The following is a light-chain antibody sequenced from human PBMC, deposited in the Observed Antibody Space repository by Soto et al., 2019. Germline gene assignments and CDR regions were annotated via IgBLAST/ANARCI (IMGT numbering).Light chain of an antibody. CDR1: QSVSSS. Sequence: EILLTQSPASLSLSPGESASLSCRASQSVSSSFAWYQQKPGQAPRLLIYDTSNRATGVPARFSGSGSGTDFTLTISSLEPEDFAVYYCQQRSHWPPTETFGPGTRVDIK. V-gene: IGKV3-11*01. CDR3: QQRSHWPPTET. J-gene: IGKJ3*01. CDR2: DTS.